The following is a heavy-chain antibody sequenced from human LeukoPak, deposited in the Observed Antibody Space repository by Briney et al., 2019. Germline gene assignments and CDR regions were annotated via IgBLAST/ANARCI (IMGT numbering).Heavy chain of an antibody. CDR3: ARDRYSYGDV. CDR2: ISSSSSYI. J-gene: IGHJ6*02. Sequence: PGGSLRLSCAASGFTLSSYSMNWVRQSPGKGLEWVSSISSSSSYIYYADSVKGRFTISRDNAKNSLYLQMNSLRAEDTAVYYCARDRYSYGDVWGQGTTVTVSS. V-gene: IGHV3-21*01. CDR1: GFTLSSYS. D-gene: IGHD5-18*01.